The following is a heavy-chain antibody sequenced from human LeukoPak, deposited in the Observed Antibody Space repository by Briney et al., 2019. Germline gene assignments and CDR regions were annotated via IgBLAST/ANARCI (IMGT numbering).Heavy chain of an antibody. V-gene: IGHV1-2*02. CDR1: GYTFTGYY. CDR3: ARSSRYDIWTGYPY. CDR2: INANSGGT. D-gene: IGHD3-9*01. Sequence: ASVKVSCKASGYTFTGYYMHWVRHTPEQGLEWMGWINANSGGTNYAQKFQGRVSMTRDTSISTAYMELSRVRSDDTAVYYCARSSRYDIWTGYPYWGQGTLVTVSP. J-gene: IGHJ4*02.